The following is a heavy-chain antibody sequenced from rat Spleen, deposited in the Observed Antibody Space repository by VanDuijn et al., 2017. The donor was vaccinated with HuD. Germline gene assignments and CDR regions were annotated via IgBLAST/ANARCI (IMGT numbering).Heavy chain of an antibody. D-gene: IGHD1-11*01. Sequence: EVQLVESDGGLVQPGRSLKLSCAASGFTFSDYYMAWVRQAPTKGLEWVAAISYDGITTYYRDSVRGRFTISSDNAKTTLYLQMVSLRSEDTATYFCARRHYGYTDYFDYWGQGVMVPVSS. CDR1: GFTFSDYY. V-gene: IGHV5-29*01. CDR3: ARRHYGYTDYFDY. CDR2: ISYDGITT. J-gene: IGHJ2*01.